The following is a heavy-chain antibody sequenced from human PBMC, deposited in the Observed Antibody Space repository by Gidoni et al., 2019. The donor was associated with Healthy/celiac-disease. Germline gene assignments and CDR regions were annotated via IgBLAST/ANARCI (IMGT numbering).Heavy chain of an antibody. J-gene: IGHJ3*02. CDR2: IKQDGSEK. CDR1: GFTFGIPW. CDR3: ERDEGYYDRSGDDAFDI. D-gene: IGHD3-22*01. V-gene: IGHV3-7*01. Sequence: EVQLVESRGGLVQPGWSLILSRAASGFTFGIPWMSWVRQAPGKGLEWVANIKQDGSEKYYVDSVKSRFTITRDNDKNSLYMQMNSLRAEDTAVYYCERDEGYYDRSGDDAFDIWGQGTMVTVSS.